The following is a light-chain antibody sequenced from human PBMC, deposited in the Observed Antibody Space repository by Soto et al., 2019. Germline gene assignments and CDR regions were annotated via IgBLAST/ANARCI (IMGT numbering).Light chain of an antibody. CDR2: GAS. CDR3: QQYGSSPWT. CDR1: QSVSSSY. V-gene: IGKV3-20*01. Sequence: EIVLTQSPGTLSLSPGERATLSFRASQSVSSSYLAWYQQKPGQAPRLLIYGASSRATGIPDRFSGSGSGTDFTLTISRLEPEDFAEYYYQQYGSSPWTFGQGTKVEIK. J-gene: IGKJ1*01.